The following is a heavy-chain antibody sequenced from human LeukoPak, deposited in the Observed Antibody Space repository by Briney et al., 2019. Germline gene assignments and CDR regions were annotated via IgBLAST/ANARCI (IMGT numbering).Heavy chain of an antibody. CDR2: VFYRGNS. CDR1: DGSISNTTNY. Sequence: SETLSLTCTVSDGSISNTTNYWGWIRQSPGKGRQWIGNVFYRGNSNDNPSLRSRVTMSVDASKNQLSLKLSSVTAAETAVYFCARATWTSRWFPFDSWGQGTLVTVSS. D-gene: IGHD3-10*01. J-gene: IGHJ4*02. CDR3: ARATWTSRWFPFDS. V-gene: IGHV4-39*01.